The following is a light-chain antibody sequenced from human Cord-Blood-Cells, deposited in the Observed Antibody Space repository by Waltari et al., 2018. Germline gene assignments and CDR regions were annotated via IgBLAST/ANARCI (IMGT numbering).Light chain of an antibody. CDR2: DVS. J-gene: IGLJ1*01. Sequence: QSALTQPRSVSGSPGQSVTISCTGTSSDVGGYNYVPLYQQHPGKAPKLMLYDVSQRPSGVPDRFSGSKSGNTASLTISGLQAEDEADYYCCSYAGSYTYVFGTGTKVTVL. V-gene: IGLV2-11*01. CDR1: SSDVGGYNY. CDR3: CSYAGSYTYV.